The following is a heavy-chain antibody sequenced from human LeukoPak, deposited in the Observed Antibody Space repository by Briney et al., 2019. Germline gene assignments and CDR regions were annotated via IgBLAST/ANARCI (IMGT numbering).Heavy chain of an antibody. V-gene: IGHV3-30-3*01. D-gene: IGHD6-19*01. CDR1: GFTFSSYA. CDR3: ARGQWLAPPYYFDY. J-gene: IGHJ4*02. CDR2: ISYDGSNK. Sequence: HPGGSLRLSCAASGFTFSSYAMHWVRQAPGKGLEWVAVISYDGSNKYYADSVKGRFTISRDNSKNTLYLQMNSLRAEDTAVYYCARGQWLAPPYYFDYWGQGTLVTVSS.